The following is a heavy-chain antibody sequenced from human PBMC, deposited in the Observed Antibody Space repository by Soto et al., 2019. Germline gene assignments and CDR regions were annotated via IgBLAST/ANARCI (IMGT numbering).Heavy chain of an antibody. D-gene: IGHD3-9*01. J-gene: IGHJ4*02. V-gene: IGHV1-69*02. CDR3: ARGAGTYYDILTGYYAEFDY. CDR1: GGTFSSYT. CDR2: IIPILGIA. Sequence: GASVKVSCKASGGTFSSYTISWVRQAPGQGLEWMGRIIPILGIANYAQKFQGRVTITADKSTSTAYMELSSLRSEDTAVYYCARGAGTYYDILTGYYAEFDYWGQGTLVTVSS.